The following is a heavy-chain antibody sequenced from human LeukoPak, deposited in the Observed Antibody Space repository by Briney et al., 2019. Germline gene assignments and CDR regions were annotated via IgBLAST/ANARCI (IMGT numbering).Heavy chain of an antibody. V-gene: IGHV3-21*01. CDR3: TRDRGSYRPIDY. Sequence: PGGSLRLSCAPSEFNFKSYGMTWVRQAPGKGLEWVSSISYTGTYIYYADSVKGRFTISRDNAENSVYLQMNSLRVEDTAVYYCTRDRGSYRPIDYWGQGTLVTVSS. J-gene: IGHJ4*02. CDR1: EFNFKSYG. D-gene: IGHD1-26*01. CDR2: ISYTGTYI.